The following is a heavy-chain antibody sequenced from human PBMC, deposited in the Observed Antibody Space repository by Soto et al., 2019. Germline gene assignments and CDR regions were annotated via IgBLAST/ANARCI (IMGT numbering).Heavy chain of an antibody. CDR2: ISYDGSNK. CDR1: GFTFSSYA. J-gene: IGHJ6*02. D-gene: IGHD2-2*01. Sequence: QVQLVESGGGVVQPGRSLILSCAASGFTFSSYAMHWVRQAPGKGLEWVAVISYDGSNKYYADSVKGRFTSSRDNSKNTLYLQMNSLRAEDTDVYYCAGSYCISTSCYSSGMDVWGQGTTVTVSS. CDR3: AGSYCISTSCYSSGMDV. V-gene: IGHV3-30-3*01.